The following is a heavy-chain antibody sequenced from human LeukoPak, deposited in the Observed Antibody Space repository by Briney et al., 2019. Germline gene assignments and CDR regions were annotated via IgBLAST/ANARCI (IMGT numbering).Heavy chain of an antibody. D-gene: IGHD2-21*01. J-gene: IGHJ4*02. CDR3: ARDSDGFDY. Sequence: GGSLRLSCAASGFTFSNTWMSWVRQAPGKGLEWVTNMKPNGNEKYYVDSVKGRFTISRDNAKNSLYLQMNSPRVEDTAVYYCARDSDGFDYWGQGALVTVSS. V-gene: IGHV3-7*01. CDR1: GFTFSNTW. CDR2: MKPNGNEK.